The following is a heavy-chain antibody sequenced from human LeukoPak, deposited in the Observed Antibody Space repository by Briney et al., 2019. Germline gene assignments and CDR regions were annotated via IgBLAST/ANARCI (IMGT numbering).Heavy chain of an antibody. CDR2: IYSGGST. Sequence: PGGSLRLSCAASGFTVSSNYMSWVRQAPGKGLEWVSVIYSGGSTYYADSVKGRFTISRDNSKNTLYLQMNSLRAEDTAVYYCARDAPYCGGDCYSPTFDYWGQGTLVTVSS. CDR1: GFTVSSNY. CDR3: ARDAPYCGGDCYSPTFDY. J-gene: IGHJ4*02. D-gene: IGHD2-21*02. V-gene: IGHV3-53*01.